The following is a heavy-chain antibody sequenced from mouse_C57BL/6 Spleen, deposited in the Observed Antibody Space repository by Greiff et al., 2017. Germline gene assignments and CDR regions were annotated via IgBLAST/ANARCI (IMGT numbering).Heavy chain of an antibody. CDR3: ARADYYGSSPYYFDY. V-gene: IGHV5-4*03. D-gene: IGHD1-1*01. CDR1: GFTFSSYA. Sequence: EVKLVESGGGLVKPGGSLKLSCAASGFTFSSYAMSWVRQTPEKRLEWVATISDGGSYTYYPDNVKGRFTISRDNAKNNLYLQMSHLKSEDTAMYYCARADYYGSSPYYFDYWGQGTTLTVSS. J-gene: IGHJ2*01. CDR2: ISDGGSYT.